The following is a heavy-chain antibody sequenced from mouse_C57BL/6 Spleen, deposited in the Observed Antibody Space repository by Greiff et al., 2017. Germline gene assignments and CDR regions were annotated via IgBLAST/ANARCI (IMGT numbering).Heavy chain of an antibody. CDR3: TSAYYSNRYYFDY. CDR2: IDPETGGT. D-gene: IGHD2-5*01. V-gene: IGHV1-15*01. CDR1: GYTFTDYE. J-gene: IGHJ2*01. Sequence: QVHVKQSGAELVRPGASVTLSCKASGYTFTDYEMHWVKQTPVHGLEWIGAIDPETGGTAYNQKFKGKAILTADKSSSTAYMELRSLTSEDSAVYYCTSAYYSNRYYFDYWGQGTTLTVSS.